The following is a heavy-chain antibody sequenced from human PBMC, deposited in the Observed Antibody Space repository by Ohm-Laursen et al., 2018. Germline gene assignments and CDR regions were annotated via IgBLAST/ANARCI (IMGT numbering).Heavy chain of an antibody. CDR1: GFTFADYG. Sequence: SLRLSCAASGFTFADYGMYWVRQAPGKGLEWVSGISWNSASIGYADSVRGRFTISRDNAKNSLYLQMNSLRAEDTAVYYCARDPDPFCGGDCYGDYWGQGTLVTVSS. V-gene: IGHV3-9*01. CDR2: ISWNSASI. CDR3: ARDPDPFCGGDCYGDY. J-gene: IGHJ4*02. D-gene: IGHD2-21*02.